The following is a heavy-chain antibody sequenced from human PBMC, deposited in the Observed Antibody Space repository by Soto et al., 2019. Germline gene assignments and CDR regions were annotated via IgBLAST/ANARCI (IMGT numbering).Heavy chain of an antibody. Sequence: ASVKVSCKASGGTFSSYTISWVRQAPGQGLEWMGRIIPILGIANYAQKFQGRVTITADKSTSTAYMELSSLRSEDTAVYYCARFPYVGWVRGVDNWFDPWGQGTLVTVSS. CDR3: ARFPYVGWVRGVDNWFDP. CDR2: IIPILGIA. D-gene: IGHD3-10*01. CDR1: GGTFSSYT. J-gene: IGHJ5*02. V-gene: IGHV1-69*02.